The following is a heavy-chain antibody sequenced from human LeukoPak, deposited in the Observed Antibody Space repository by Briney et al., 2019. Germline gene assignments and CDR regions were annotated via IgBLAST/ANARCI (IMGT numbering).Heavy chain of an antibody. CDR3: ARVITRYYYDSSGYSPLGY. CDR1: GGTFSSYA. Sequence: WASVKVSCKASGGTFSSYAISWVRQAPGQGLEWMGWINPNSGGTDYAQKFQGRVTMTRDTSINTAYMELSSLRSEDTAVYYCARVITRYYYDSSGYSPLGYWGQGTLVTVSS. D-gene: IGHD3-22*01. CDR2: INPNSGGT. V-gene: IGHV1-2*02. J-gene: IGHJ4*02.